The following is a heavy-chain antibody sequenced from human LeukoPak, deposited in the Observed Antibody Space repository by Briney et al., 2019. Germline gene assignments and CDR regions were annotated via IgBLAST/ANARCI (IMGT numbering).Heavy chain of an antibody. Sequence: ASVKVSCKASGYTFTSYGISWVRQAPGQGLEWMGWISAYNGNTNYAQKLQGRVTMTTDTSTSTAYMELRSVRSDDTAVYYCARDLVPLYYYYYMDVWGKGTTVTVSS. CDR2: ISAYNGNT. CDR1: GYTFTSYG. D-gene: IGHD1-26*01. V-gene: IGHV1-18*01. J-gene: IGHJ6*03. CDR3: ARDLVPLYYYYYMDV.